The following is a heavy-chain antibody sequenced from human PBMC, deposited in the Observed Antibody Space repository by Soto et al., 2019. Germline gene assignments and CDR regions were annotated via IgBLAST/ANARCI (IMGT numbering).Heavy chain of an antibody. D-gene: IGHD3-16*01. CDR1: GGTFSTFG. V-gene: IGHV1-69*01. CDR3: ARTAPMDAGDKYYYDF. Sequence: QGQLVQSGAEVKKPGSSVKVSCKTSGGTFSTFGISWVRQAPGQGLEWMGGIIPFFGTAEYSQKFEDRITITADESTNTVYMDLRSLTSEDTAIYYCARTAPMDAGDKYYYDFWGQGALVTVSS. J-gene: IGHJ4*02. CDR2: IIPFFGTA.